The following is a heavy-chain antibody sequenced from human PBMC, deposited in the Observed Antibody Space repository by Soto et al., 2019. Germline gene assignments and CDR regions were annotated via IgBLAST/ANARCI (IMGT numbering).Heavy chain of an antibody. CDR3: AREGNSHDAFDI. Sequence: SETLSLTCAVYGGSFSGYYWSWIRQPPGKGLEWIGEINHSGSTNYNPSLKSRVTISVDTSKNQFSLKLSSVTAADTAVYYCAREGNSHDAFDIWGQGTMVTVSS. J-gene: IGHJ3*02. CDR1: GGSFSGYY. V-gene: IGHV4-34*01. CDR2: INHSGST. D-gene: IGHD4-4*01.